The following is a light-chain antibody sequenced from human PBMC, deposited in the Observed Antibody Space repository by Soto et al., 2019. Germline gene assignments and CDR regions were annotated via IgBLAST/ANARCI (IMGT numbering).Light chain of an antibody. Sequence: DIQMTQSPSTLSASVGDRVTITCRASQSVSSWLAWYQQKPGKVPKLLIYKASTLESGVPSRFSGSASGTEFTLTISSLQPEDFATYYCQQFNTYPLTFGGGTKVEVK. CDR1: QSVSSW. J-gene: IGKJ4*01. CDR2: KAS. V-gene: IGKV1-5*03. CDR3: QQFNTYPLT.